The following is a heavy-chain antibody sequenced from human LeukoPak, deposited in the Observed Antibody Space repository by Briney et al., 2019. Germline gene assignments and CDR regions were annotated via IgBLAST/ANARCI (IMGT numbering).Heavy chain of an antibody. CDR2: IYTSGTT. V-gene: IGHV4-4*09. D-gene: IGHD6-6*01. Sequence: SETLSLTCTVSGGSISNYYWSWVRQPPGKGLEWIGYIYTSGTTNYNPSLKSRVTISVDTSKNQFSLRLSSVTAADTAVYYCARQYSSSSFFDYWGQGTLVTVSS. J-gene: IGHJ4*02. CDR3: ARQYSSSSFFDY. CDR1: GGSISNYY.